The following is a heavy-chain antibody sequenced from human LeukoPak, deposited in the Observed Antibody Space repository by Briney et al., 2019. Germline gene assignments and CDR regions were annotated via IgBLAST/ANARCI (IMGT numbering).Heavy chain of an antibody. J-gene: IGHJ4*02. D-gene: IGHD3-10*01. CDR2: IYYSGST. V-gene: IGHV4-31*03. Sequence: SETLSLTCTVSGGSISSGGYYWSWIRQHPGKGLEWIGYIYYSGSTYYNPPLKSRVTISVDTSKNQFSLKLSSVTAADTAVYYCARIHIRGVIIDHFDYWAQGTLVTVSS. CDR3: ARIHIRGVIIDHFDY. CDR1: GGSISSGGYY.